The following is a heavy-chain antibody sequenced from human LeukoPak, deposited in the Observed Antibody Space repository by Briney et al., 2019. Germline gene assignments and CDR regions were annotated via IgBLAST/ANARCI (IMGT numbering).Heavy chain of an antibody. CDR2: INHSGST. D-gene: IGHD1-20*01. CDR1: GGSISSSNW. Sequence: SETLSLTCAVSGGSISSSNWWSWVRQPPGKGLEWIGEINHSGSTNYNPSLKSRVTISVDTSKNQFSLKLSSVTAADTAVYYCARGLFRRRIAGGWFDPWGQGTLVTVSS. CDR3: ARGLFRRRIAGGWFDP. V-gene: IGHV4-4*02. J-gene: IGHJ5*02.